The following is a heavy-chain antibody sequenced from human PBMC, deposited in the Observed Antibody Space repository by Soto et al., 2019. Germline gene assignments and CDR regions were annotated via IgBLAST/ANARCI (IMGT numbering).Heavy chain of an antibody. CDR3: ARGQGVAAQH. J-gene: IGHJ4*02. CDR1: GGSISSGGYS. V-gene: IGHV4-30-2*01. D-gene: IGHD2-15*01. Sequence: QLQLQESGSGLVKPSQTLSLTCAVSGGSISSGGYSWRWIRQPPGKGLEWIGYIYHRGSTYYNPSHKSRVTISVDRSKNQFSLKLSSVSAAVTAVENCARGQGVAAQHRGQATLVTVSS. CDR2: IYHRGST.